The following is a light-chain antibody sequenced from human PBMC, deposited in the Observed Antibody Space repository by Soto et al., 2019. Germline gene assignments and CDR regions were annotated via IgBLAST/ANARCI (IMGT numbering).Light chain of an antibody. Sequence: EIVLTQAPGTLSLSPGERATLSCRASQSVSSSYLAWYQQKPGQAPRLLIYGASSRANGIPDRFSGSGSGTDFTLTISRLEPEDFAVYYCQQYRTFGQGTKVDIK. CDR2: GAS. CDR3: QQYRT. J-gene: IGKJ1*01. CDR1: QSVSSSY. V-gene: IGKV3-20*01.